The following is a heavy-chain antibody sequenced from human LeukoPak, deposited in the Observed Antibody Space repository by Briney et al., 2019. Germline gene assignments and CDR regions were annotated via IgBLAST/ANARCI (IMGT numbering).Heavy chain of an antibody. Sequence: GGSLRLSCAASGFTVSSNYMSWVRQAPGKGLEWVSAISGSGGSTYYADSVKGRFTISRDNSKNTLYLQMNSLRAEDTAVYYCAKDRYYYGSGSCSDYWGQGTLVTVSS. CDR1: GFTVSSNY. V-gene: IGHV3-23*01. CDR3: AKDRYYYGSGSCSDY. CDR2: ISGSGGST. J-gene: IGHJ4*02. D-gene: IGHD3-10*01.